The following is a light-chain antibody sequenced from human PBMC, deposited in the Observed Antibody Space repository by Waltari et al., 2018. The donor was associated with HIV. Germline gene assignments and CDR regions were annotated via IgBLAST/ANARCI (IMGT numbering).Light chain of an antibody. CDR2: DAS. CDR1: PGIGNA. Sequence: TVLTQSPSTLSLSPGESATLSCRASPGIGNALAWYQQKPGKPPRLLIYDASRRPTGIPARFSGSGSGTDFTLTISSLQAEDVAVYYCQQYNDHLLTFGGGTEVEIK. V-gene: IGKV3D-11*01. CDR3: QQYNDHLLT. J-gene: IGKJ4*01.